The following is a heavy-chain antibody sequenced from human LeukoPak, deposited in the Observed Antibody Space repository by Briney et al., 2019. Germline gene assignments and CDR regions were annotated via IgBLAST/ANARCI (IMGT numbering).Heavy chain of an antibody. J-gene: IGHJ4*02. D-gene: IGHD1-26*01. CDR1: GFTFSSYT. Sequence: GGSLRLSCAASGFTFSSYTMHWVRQAPGKGLEWVAVISNAGSNKYYADSVKGRFTISRDNSKNTLYLQMNSLTAEDTAVYHCAKGKGTGSYYYFDYWGQGTLVIVSS. V-gene: IGHV3-30-3*01. CDR3: AKGKGTGSYYYFDY. CDR2: ISNAGSNK.